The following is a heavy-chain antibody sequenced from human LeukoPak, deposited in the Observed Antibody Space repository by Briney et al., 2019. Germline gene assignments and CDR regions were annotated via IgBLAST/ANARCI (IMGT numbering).Heavy chain of an antibody. CDR2: INPNSGGT. Sequence: ASVKVSCKASGYTFTGYYMHWVRQAPGQGLEWMGWINPNSGGTNYAQKFQGRVTMTRDTSISTAYMELSRLRSDDTAVYYCARSEVVITTEEYYFDYWGQGTLVTVSS. J-gene: IGHJ4*02. CDR3: ARSEVVITTEEYYFDY. V-gene: IGHV1-2*02. D-gene: IGHD3-22*01. CDR1: GYTFTGYY.